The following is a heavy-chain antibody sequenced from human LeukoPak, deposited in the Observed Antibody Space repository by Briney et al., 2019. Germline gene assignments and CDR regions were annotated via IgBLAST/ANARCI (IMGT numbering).Heavy chain of an antibody. J-gene: IGHJ4*02. CDR1: GGSISSSNYY. CDR3: ARQLVRHYFDY. CDR2: INYSGST. V-gene: IGHV4-39*01. Sequence: SETLSLTCTVSGGSISSSNYYWGWIRQPPGKGLEWIASINYSGSTYYNPSLKSRVTISLDTSKNQFSLKLNSVTAADTAVYYCARQLVRHYFDYWGQGALVTVSS.